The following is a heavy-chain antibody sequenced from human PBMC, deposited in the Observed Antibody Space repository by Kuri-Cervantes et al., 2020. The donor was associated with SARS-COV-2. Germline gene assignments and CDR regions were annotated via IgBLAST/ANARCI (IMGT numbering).Heavy chain of an antibody. CDR3: ANPTGHYYYGMDV. Sequence: LKISCGASGFTFSSYAMSWVRQAPGKGLEWVSAISGSGGSTYYADSVKGRFTISRDNSKNTLYLQMNSLRAEDTAVYYCANPTGHYYYGMDVWGQGTTVTVSS. V-gene: IGHV3-23*01. CDR2: ISGSGGST. J-gene: IGHJ6*02. CDR1: GFTFSSYA.